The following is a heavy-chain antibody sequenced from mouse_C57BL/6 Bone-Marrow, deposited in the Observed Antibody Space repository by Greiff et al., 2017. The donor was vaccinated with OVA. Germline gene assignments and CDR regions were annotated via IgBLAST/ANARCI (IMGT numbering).Heavy chain of an antibody. V-gene: IGHV5-17*01. D-gene: IGHD2-10*01. Sequence: EVKLMESGGGLVKPGGSLKLSCAASGFTFSDYGMHWVRQAPEKGLEWVAYISSGSSTIYYADTVKGRFTISRDNAKNTLFLQMTSLRSEDTAMYYCARRSYYGNSHGGQGTLVTVSA. J-gene: IGHJ3*01. CDR3: ARRSYYGNSH. CDR1: GFTFSDYG. CDR2: ISSGSSTI.